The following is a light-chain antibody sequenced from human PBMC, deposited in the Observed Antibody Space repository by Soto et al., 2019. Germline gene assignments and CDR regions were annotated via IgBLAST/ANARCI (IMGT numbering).Light chain of an antibody. CDR1: SGDVGAYDY. Sequence: QSVLTQPPSASGSPGQSVTISCTGTSGDVGAYDYVSWYQQHPGKAPKLLIYEVTKRPLGVPDLFSGSKSGNAASLTVSGLQAEDEADYYCSSYAGSNYPYVFGTGTKVTVL. J-gene: IGLJ1*01. CDR2: EVT. V-gene: IGLV2-8*01. CDR3: SSYAGSNYPYV.